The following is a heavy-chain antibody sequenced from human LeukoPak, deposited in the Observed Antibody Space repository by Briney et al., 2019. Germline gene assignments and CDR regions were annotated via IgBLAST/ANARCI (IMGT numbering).Heavy chain of an antibody. CDR3: ARDIDGYSSSWYSDY. V-gene: IGHV1-69*04. D-gene: IGHD6-13*01. Sequence: SVKVSCKASGGTFSSYAISWVRQAPGQGLEWMGRIIPILGIANYAQKFQGRVTITTDKSTSTAYMELSSLRSEDTAVYYCARDIDGYSSSWYSDYWGQGTLVTVSS. J-gene: IGHJ4*02. CDR1: GGTFSSYA. CDR2: IIPILGIA.